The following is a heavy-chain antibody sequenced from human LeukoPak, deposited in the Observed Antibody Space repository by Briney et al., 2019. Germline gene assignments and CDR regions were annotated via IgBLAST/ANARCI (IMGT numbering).Heavy chain of an antibody. CDR1: GYTFSSYD. CDR2: ISAYNGNT. D-gene: IGHD5-18*01. CDR3: ARSTAMVYYFDY. J-gene: IGHJ4*02. V-gene: IGHV1-18*01. Sequence: ASVKVSCKASGYTFSSYDISWVRQAPGQGLEWMGWISAYNGNTNYAQRFQGRVTMTTDTSTSTAYMELRSLRSDDTAVYYCARSTAMVYYFDYWGQGTLVTVSS.